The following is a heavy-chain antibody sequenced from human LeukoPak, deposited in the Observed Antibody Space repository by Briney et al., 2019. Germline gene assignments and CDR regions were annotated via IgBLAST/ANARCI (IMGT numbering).Heavy chain of an antibody. V-gene: IGHV5-51*01. D-gene: IGHD2-2*01. J-gene: IGHJ4*02. CDR1: GYSFTGYW. CDR2: IYPADSHT. CDR3: ARLDAGLRGDY. Sequence: GESLKISCQGSGYSFTGYWIGWVRQMPGKGLEWMGIIYPADSHTRYSPSFQGQVTISADKSISTTYLQWSSLKASDTAIYYCARLDAGLRGDYWGQGTLVTVSS.